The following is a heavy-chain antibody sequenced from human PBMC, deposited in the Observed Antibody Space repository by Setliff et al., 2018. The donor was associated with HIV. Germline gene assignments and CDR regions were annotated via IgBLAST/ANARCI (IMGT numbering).Heavy chain of an antibody. CDR2: IYHSGST. Sequence: SETLSLTCAVSGYSISSGYYWGWIRQPPGKGLEWIGSIYHSGSTYYNPSLKSRVTISVDTSKNQFSLKLSSVTAADTAVYYCARMYSGYDWSPAGARTRYFDYWGQGTMVTVSS. CDR3: ARMYSGYDWSPAGARTRYFDY. V-gene: IGHV4-38-2*01. D-gene: IGHD5-12*01. J-gene: IGHJ4*02. CDR1: GYSISSGYY.